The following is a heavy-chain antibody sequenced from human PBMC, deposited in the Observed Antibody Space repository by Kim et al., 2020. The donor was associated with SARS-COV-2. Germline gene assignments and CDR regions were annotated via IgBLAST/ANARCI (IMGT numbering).Heavy chain of an antibody. D-gene: IGHD3-16*02. V-gene: IGHV3-11*05. Sequence: GGSLRLSCAASGFTFSDYYMSWIRQAPGKGLERVSDISSSSICTNYAYSVKGRFTISSDNAQNSLYLHMNSQRAKNTAVYYYARVGDNYVWDTYRDS. CDR1: GFTFSDYY. CDR2: ISSSSICT. CDR3: ARVGDNYVWDTYRDS. J-gene: IGHJ5*01.